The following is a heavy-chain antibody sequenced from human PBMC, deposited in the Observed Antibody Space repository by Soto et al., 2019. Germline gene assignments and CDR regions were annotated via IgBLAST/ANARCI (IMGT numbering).Heavy chain of an antibody. V-gene: IGHV3-15*07. CDR1: GFTCKDAW. Sequence: GGSLRLSCAASGFTCKDAWINWVRQAPGKGLEWVGRIKSKVNGGTTDFAASVKGRFAISRDDSTHMVYLQMTSLKTEDTAIYYCTTDSYMTTIVVRFDHCGHGTLVTVSS. CDR3: TTDSYMTTIVVRFDH. D-gene: IGHD3-22*01. J-gene: IGHJ4*01. CDR2: IKSKVNGGTT.